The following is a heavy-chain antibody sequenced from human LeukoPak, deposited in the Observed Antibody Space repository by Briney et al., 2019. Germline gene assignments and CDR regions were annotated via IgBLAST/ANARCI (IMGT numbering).Heavy chain of an antibody. CDR1: GGSISSGGYY. CDR2: IYYSGST. CDR3: ARDSDPDGYNGYYFDY. Sequence: NPSETLSLTCTVSGGSISSGGYYWSWIRQHPGKGLEWIGYIYYSGSTYYNPSLKSRVTISVDTSKNQFSLKLSSVTAADTAVYYCARDSDPDGYNGYYFDYWGQGTLVTVSS. V-gene: IGHV4-31*03. D-gene: IGHD5-24*01. J-gene: IGHJ4*02.